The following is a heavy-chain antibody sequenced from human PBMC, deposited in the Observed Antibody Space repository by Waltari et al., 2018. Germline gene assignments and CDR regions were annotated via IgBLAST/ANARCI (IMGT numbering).Heavy chain of an antibody. CDR3: ARAVGGYYYERRGMDV. J-gene: IGHJ6*02. Sequence: QVQLQQWGTGLLKPSETLSLTCAVYGGSFRCYYWSWIRQPPGKGLEWIGEINHSGSTNYNPSLKSRVTISVDTSKNQFSLKLSSVTAADTAVYYCARAVGGYYYERRGMDVWGQGTTVTVSS. V-gene: IGHV4-34*01. D-gene: IGHD3-22*01. CDR1: GGSFRCYY. CDR2: INHSGST.